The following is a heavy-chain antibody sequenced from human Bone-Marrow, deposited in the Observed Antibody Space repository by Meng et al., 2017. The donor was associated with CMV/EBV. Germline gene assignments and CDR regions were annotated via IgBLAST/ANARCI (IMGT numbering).Heavy chain of an antibody. J-gene: IGHJ4*02. V-gene: IGHV1-18*01. CDR3: ARVPLRWGGFPLD. CDR1: GYTFTSYG. Sequence: GRLAQSGAEVKKPGASVKVSCQASGYTFTSYGISWVRQAPGQGLEWMGWISSYNSNTDYAQKFQGRVTMTTDTSTSTAYMELRSLRSDDTAVYYCARVPLRWGGFPLDWGQGTLVTVSS. D-gene: IGHD2-21*01. CDR2: ISSYNSNT.